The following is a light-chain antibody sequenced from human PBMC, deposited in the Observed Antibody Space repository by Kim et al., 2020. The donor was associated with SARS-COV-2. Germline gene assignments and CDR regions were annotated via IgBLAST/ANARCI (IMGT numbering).Light chain of an antibody. CDR3: NSRDSSCNHLV. V-gene: IGLV3-19*01. J-gene: IGLJ3*02. CDR1: SLRSDY. CDR2: GKN. Sequence: ALGQTVRITCQGDSLRSDYASWYQQKPGQAPVLVIYGKNNRPSGIPDRFSGSSSGNTASLTITGAQAEDEADYYCNSRDSSCNHLVFGGGTQLTVL.